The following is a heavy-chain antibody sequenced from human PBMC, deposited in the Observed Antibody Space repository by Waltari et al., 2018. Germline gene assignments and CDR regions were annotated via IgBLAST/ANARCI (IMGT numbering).Heavy chain of an antibody. J-gene: IGHJ3*01. Sequence: EVQLVQSGAEVKKPGESLKISCKGSGYSFTSYWIGWVRQMPGEGLEGMGIIYPGDADTRYIPSVQGQVTISADKSISTAYLQWSSLKASDTAMYYCARQGCSGGSCHTSWGQGTMVTVSS. CDR3: ARQGCSGGSCHTS. CDR1: GYSFTSYW. V-gene: IGHV5-51*01. D-gene: IGHD2-15*01. CDR2: IYPGDADT.